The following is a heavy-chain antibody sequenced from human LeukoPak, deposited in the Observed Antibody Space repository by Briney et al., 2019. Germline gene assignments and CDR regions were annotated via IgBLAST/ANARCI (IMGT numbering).Heavy chain of an antibody. Sequence: GGSLRLSCAASGFIFSSYEMNWVRQAPGKGLEWVSYISSSGSTIYYAGSVKGRFTISRDNAKNSLYLQMNSLRAEDTAVYYCARIYSSSWYRGSSDYWGQGTLVTVSS. CDR3: ARIYSSSWYRGSSDY. V-gene: IGHV3-48*03. D-gene: IGHD6-13*01. J-gene: IGHJ4*02. CDR1: GFIFSSYE. CDR2: ISSSGSTI.